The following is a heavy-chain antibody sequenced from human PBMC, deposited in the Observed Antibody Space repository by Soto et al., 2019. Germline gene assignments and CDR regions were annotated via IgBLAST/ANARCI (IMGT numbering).Heavy chain of an antibody. CDR1: GGTFRSYT. CDR2: IIPILGIA. Sequence: GASVKVSCKASGGTFRSYTISWVRQAPGQGLEWMGRIIPILGIANYAQKFQGRVTITADKSTSTAYMELSSLRSEDTAVYYCASTGQPGEGNDGNSFDPWGQGTLVTVSS. V-gene: IGHV1-69*02. CDR3: ASTGQPGEGNDGNSFDP. D-gene: IGHD3-10*01. J-gene: IGHJ5*02.